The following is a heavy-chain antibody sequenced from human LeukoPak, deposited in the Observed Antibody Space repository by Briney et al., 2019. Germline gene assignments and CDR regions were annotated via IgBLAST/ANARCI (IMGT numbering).Heavy chain of an antibody. CDR3: AKDSSEEGFDY. D-gene: IGHD2-2*01. CDR1: GFTFSSYS. V-gene: IGHV3-21*01. Sequence: PGGSLRLSCAASGFTFSSYSMNWVRQAPGKGLEWVSSISSSSSYIYYADSVKGRFTISRDNSKNTLYLQMNSLRAEDTTVYYCAKDSSEEGFDYWGQGTLVTVSS. J-gene: IGHJ4*02. CDR2: ISSSSSYI.